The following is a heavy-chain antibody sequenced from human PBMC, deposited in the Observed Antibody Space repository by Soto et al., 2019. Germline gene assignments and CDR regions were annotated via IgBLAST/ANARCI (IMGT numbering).Heavy chain of an antibody. CDR3: AREEFVTGRYRKVDY. J-gene: IGHJ4*02. CDR2: IYDSGTT. V-gene: IGHV4-31*03. Sequence: QVQLQESGPGLVKPSQTLSLTCNVSGGSITSGGYYWTWIRQHPGKGLEWNGYIYDSGTTYYNPSLESRVTISVDTSKNQFSLRLTSVTAADTAVYFCAREEFVTGRYRKVDYWGQGTLVTVSS. CDR1: GGSITSGGYY. D-gene: IGHD1-26*01.